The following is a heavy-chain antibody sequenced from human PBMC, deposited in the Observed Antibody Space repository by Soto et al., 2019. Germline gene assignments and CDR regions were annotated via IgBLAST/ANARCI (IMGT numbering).Heavy chain of an antibody. CDR3: ARLTMVRGVIITVGWFDP. J-gene: IGHJ5*02. D-gene: IGHD3-10*01. V-gene: IGHV4-39*01. Sequence: QLQLQESGPGLVKPSETLSLTCTVSGGSISSSSYYWGWIRQPPGKGLEWIGSIYYSGSTYYNPSLKSRVTISVYTSKNQFSLKLSSVTAADTAVYYCARLTMVRGVIITVGWFDPWGQGTLVTVSS. CDR1: GGSISSSSYY. CDR2: IYYSGST.